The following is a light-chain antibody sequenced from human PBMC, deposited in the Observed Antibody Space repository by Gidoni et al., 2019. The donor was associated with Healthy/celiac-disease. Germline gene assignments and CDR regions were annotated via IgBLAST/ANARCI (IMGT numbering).Light chain of an antibody. V-gene: IGKV4-1*01. Sequence: DIVMTQSPDSLAVSLGERATINCKSSRSVLYSSNNKNYLAWSQQKPGQPPKLLIYWASTRESGVPDRFSGSGSGTDFTLTISSLQAEDVAVYYCQQYFTTPLTFGGGTKVEMK. CDR1: RSVLYSSNNKNY. J-gene: IGKJ4*01. CDR3: QQYFTTPLT. CDR2: WAS.